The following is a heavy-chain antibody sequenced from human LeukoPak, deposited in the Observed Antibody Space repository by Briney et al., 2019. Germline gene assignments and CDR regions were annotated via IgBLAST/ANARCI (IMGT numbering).Heavy chain of an antibody. Sequence: ASVKVSCKASGYTFTSYYMHWVRQAPGQGLEWMGIINPSGGSTSYAQKFQGRVTITRNTSISTAYMELSSLRSEDTAVYYCARLAVPYYYYMDVWGKGTTVTVSS. CDR2: INPSGGST. J-gene: IGHJ6*03. CDR1: GYTFTSYY. D-gene: IGHD3-10*01. V-gene: IGHV1-46*01. CDR3: ARLAVPYYYYMDV.